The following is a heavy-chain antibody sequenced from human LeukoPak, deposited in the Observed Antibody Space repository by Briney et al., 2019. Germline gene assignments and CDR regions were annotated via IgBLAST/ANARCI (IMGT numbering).Heavy chain of an antibody. Sequence: ASVKVSCKASGYTFTSYDINWVRQAPGQGLEWMGGIIPIFGTANYAQKFQGRVTITADKSTSTAYMELSSLRSEDTAVYYCASGRYFDWLFPTPFDYWGQGTLVTVSS. D-gene: IGHD3-9*01. CDR2: IIPIFGTA. V-gene: IGHV1-69*06. CDR3: ASGRYFDWLFPTPFDY. J-gene: IGHJ4*02. CDR1: GYTFTSYD.